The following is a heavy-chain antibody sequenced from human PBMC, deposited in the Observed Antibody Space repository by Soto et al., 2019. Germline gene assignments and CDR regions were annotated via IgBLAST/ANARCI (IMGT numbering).Heavy chain of an antibody. CDR1: GGSISSGGYY. J-gene: IGHJ4*02. CDR2: IYYSGST. Sequence: QVQLQESGPGLVKPSQTLSLTCTVSGGSISSGGYYWSWIRQHPGKGLEWIGYIYYSGSTYYNPSLMRRVTIPVDTSKNQFTLKMSSVTAADTAVYYCARAGGHSGTLDYWGQGTLVTVSS. CDR3: ARAGGHSGTLDY. V-gene: IGHV4-31*03. D-gene: IGHD2-8*02.